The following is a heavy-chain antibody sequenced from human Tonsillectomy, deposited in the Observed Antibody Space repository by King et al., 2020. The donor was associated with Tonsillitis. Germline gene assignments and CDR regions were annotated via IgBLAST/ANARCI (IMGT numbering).Heavy chain of an antibody. Sequence: VQLVESGGGLVKPGGSLTLSCVASGLTFSNAWMTWVRQAPGKGLEWVGRIKSKTDGGTTDYAAPVKGRFTISRDDSKNTLFLQMNSLKTEDTAVYYCTTRDYATGAFYIWGQGTMVTVSS. CDR1: GLTFSNAW. V-gene: IGHV3-15*01. CDR3: TTRDYATGAFYI. CDR2: IKSKTDGGTT. J-gene: IGHJ3*02. D-gene: IGHD3-16*01.